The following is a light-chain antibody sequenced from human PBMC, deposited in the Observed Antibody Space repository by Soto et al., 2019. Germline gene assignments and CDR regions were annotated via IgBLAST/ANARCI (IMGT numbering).Light chain of an antibody. Sequence: EIVMTQSPDTLSVSPGERATLSCRASQSVSIDLAWYQQTPGQAPRXLIYGASTRATGVPPTFSGSASGTEFTITTSSLQSEDFKVYYCQQYNKWPLTFGQGTKVDIK. J-gene: IGKJ1*01. CDR3: QQYNKWPLT. CDR1: QSVSID. CDR2: GAS. V-gene: IGKV3-15*01.